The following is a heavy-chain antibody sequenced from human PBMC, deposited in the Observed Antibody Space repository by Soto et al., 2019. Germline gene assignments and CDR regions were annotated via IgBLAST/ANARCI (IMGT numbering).Heavy chain of an antibody. CDR2: ISYDGSNK. CDR1: GFTFSSYA. D-gene: IGHD3-22*01. CDR3: ASPLDYYDSSGYYWRY. V-gene: IGHV3-30-3*01. J-gene: IGHJ4*02. Sequence: GGSLRLSCAASGFTFSSYAMHWVRQAPGKGLEWVAVISYDGSNKYYADSVKGRFTISRDNSKNTLYLQMNSLRAEDTAVYYCASPLDYYDSSGYYWRYWGQGTLVTVSS.